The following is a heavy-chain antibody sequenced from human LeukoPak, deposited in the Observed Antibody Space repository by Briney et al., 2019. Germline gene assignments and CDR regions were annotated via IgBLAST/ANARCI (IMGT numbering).Heavy chain of an antibody. Sequence: GSLRLSCAASGFTISRSSMHWVRQAPGKGLEYVSAISANGDNTYYANSVKGRFTISRDTSKNTLYLQMGSLRVEDMAVYYCARVGDRSGNGYSHWGQGTLVTVSS. CDR3: ARVGDRSGNGYSH. CDR2: ISANGDNT. V-gene: IGHV3-64*01. J-gene: IGHJ4*02. D-gene: IGHD3-22*01. CDR1: GFTISRSS.